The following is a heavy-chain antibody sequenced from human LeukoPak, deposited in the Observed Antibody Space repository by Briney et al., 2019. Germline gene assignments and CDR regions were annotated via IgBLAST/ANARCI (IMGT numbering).Heavy chain of an antibody. CDR2: ISGSGGST. CDR3: AKVDTAMVTEVPFDY. V-gene: IGHV3-23*01. J-gene: IGHJ4*02. Sequence: GGSLRLSCAASGFTFSSYAMSWVRQAPGKGLEWVSAISGSGGSTYYADSVKGRFTISRDNSKNTLYLQMNSLRAEDTAVYYYAKVDTAMVTEVPFDYWGQGTLATVSS. CDR1: GFTFSSYA. D-gene: IGHD5-18*01.